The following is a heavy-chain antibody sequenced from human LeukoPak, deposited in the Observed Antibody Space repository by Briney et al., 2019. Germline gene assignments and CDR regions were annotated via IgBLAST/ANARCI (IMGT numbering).Heavy chain of an antibody. D-gene: IGHD1-26*01. CDR3: ARDGSGGSTQYNWFDP. Sequence: GGSLRLSCAASGFAFSRYWMAWVRQAPGKGLEWVANIKQDGSEKYYVDSVKGRFVISRDNAKNSLHLQMNSLRVEDMAVYYCARDGSGGSTQYNWFDPWSQGTLVTVSS. CDR2: IKQDGSEK. V-gene: IGHV3-7*01. J-gene: IGHJ5*02. CDR1: GFAFSRYW.